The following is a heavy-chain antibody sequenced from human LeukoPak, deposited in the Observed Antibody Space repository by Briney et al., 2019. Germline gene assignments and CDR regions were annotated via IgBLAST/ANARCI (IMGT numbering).Heavy chain of an antibody. Sequence: SETLSLTCAVYGGSFSGYYWSWIRQPPGKGLEWIGEINHSGSTNYNPSLKSRVTISVDTSKNQLSLKLSSVTAADTAVYYCARGVRATIPYYYGMDVWGKGTTVTVSP. CDR1: GGSFSGYY. V-gene: IGHV4-34*01. CDR3: ARGVRATIPYYYGMDV. CDR2: INHSGST. D-gene: IGHD5-12*01. J-gene: IGHJ6*04.